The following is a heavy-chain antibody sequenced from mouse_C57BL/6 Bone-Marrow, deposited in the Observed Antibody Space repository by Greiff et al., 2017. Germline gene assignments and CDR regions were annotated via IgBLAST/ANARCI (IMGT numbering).Heavy chain of an antibody. D-gene: IGHD1-1*01. Sequence: EVKLVESGGGLVKPGGSLKLSCAASGFTFSDYGMHWVRQAPEKGLEWVAYISSGSSTIYYADTVKGRFTISRDNAKNTLFLQMTSLRSEDTPMYYCARDYYGSSLYFDYWGQGTTLTVSS. V-gene: IGHV5-17*01. CDR1: GFTFSDYG. CDR2: ISSGSSTI. CDR3: ARDYYGSSLYFDY. J-gene: IGHJ2*01.